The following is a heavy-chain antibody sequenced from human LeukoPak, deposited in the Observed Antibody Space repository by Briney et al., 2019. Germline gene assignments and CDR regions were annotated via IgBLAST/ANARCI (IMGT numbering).Heavy chain of an antibody. Sequence: RGSLRLSCAASGFTFSSYAMHWVRQAPGKGLEWVAVISYDGSNKYYADSVKGRFTISRDNSKNTLYLQMNSLRAEDTAVYYCARGPYDYVWGSYRYLGAFDIWGQGTMVTVSS. CDR2: ISYDGSNK. D-gene: IGHD3-16*02. V-gene: IGHV3-30*04. CDR1: GFTFSSYA. CDR3: ARGPYDYVWGSYRYLGAFDI. J-gene: IGHJ3*02.